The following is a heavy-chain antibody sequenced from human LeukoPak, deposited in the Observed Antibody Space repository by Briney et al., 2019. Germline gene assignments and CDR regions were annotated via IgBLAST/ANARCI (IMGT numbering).Heavy chain of an antibody. CDR2: IRYDGSNK. CDR3: AKSLRDYYYYMDV. J-gene: IGHJ6*03. V-gene: IGHV3-30*02. CDR1: GFTFSSYG. Sequence: GGSLRLSCEASGFTFSSYGMHWVRQAPGKGLEWVAFIRYDGSNKYYADSVKGRFTISRDNSKNTLYLQMNSLRAEDTAVYYCAKSLRDYYYYMDVWGKGTTVTVSS.